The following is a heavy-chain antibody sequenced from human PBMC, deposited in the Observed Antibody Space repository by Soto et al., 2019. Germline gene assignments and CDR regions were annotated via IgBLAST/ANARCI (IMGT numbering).Heavy chain of an antibody. CDR3: ARNGGYCSGGSCYSGYYYYYYXMDV. V-gene: IGHV5-51*01. J-gene: IGHJ6*02. D-gene: IGHD2-15*01. Sequence: PGEALKISWQGSGYSFTSYWIGWVRQMPGKGLEWMGIIYPGDSDTRYSPSFQGQVTISADKSISTAYLQWSSLKASDTAMYYCARNGGYCSGGSCYSGYYYYYYXMDVWGQGPTVXVXS. CDR1: GYSFTSYW. CDR2: IYPGDSDT.